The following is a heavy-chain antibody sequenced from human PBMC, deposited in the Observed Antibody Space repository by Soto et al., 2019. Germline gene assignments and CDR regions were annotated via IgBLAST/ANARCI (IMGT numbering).Heavy chain of an antibody. Sequence: SLSLSCAASGFTFSSYAMHWVRQSPGKGLEWVAVISYDGSNKYYADSVKGRFTISRDNSKNTLYLQMNSLRAEDTAVYYCARDPTGYSSGWYTRGAFDIWGQGTMVTVSS. CDR2: ISYDGSNK. CDR1: GFTFSSYA. V-gene: IGHV3-30-3*01. J-gene: IGHJ3*02. D-gene: IGHD6-19*01. CDR3: ARDPTGYSSGWYTRGAFDI.